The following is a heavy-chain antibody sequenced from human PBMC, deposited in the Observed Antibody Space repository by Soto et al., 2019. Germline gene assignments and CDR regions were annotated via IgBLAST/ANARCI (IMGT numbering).Heavy chain of an antibody. J-gene: IGHJ6*02. V-gene: IGHV3-21*01. CDR3: ARDCSGGSCCPGMDV. D-gene: IGHD2-15*01. CDR1: GFNFNSYT. Sequence: PGVSLRLSCAASGFNFNSYTINWVRQAPGKRLEWLSSISSSGYIFSTDSVRGRFTISRDNAKNSVYLQINSLRAEDTAVYFCARDCSGGSCCPGMDVWGQGTTVTVSS. CDR2: ISSSGYI.